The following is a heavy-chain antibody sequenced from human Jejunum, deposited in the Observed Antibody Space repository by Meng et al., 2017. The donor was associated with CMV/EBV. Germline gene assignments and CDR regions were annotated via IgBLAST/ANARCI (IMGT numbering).Heavy chain of an antibody. CDR3: ARDSITVAGSPGFDY. V-gene: IGHV3-11*01. J-gene: IGHJ4*02. CDR1: GFRISDFY. D-gene: IGHD6-19*01. Sequence: SGFRISDFYMTWIRQAPEKGLEWVSYISSSGNTIYYADSVKGRFTISRDDAQNSLHLQMNSLRPEDTAMYYCARDSITVAGSPGFDYWGQGILVTVSS. CDR2: ISSSGNTI.